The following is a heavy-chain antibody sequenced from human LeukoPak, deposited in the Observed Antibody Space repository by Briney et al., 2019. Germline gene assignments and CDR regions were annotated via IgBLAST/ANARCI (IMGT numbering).Heavy chain of an antibody. CDR3: ARDFPIVVVTGGDY. CDR1: GYTFTGYC. CDR2: INPNSGGT. D-gene: IGHD2-21*02. J-gene: IGHJ4*02. V-gene: IGHV1-2*06. Sequence: GASVKVSCKASGYTFTGYCMHWVRQAPGQGLEWMGRINPNSGGTNYAQKFQGRVTMTRDTSISTAYMELSRLRSDDTAVYYCARDFPIVVVTGGDYWGQGTLVTVSS.